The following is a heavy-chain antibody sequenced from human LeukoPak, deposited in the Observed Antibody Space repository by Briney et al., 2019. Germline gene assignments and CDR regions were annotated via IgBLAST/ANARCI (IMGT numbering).Heavy chain of an antibody. Sequence: PGGSLRLSCAASGFTVSSNYMTWVRQAPGKGLKWVSVVYTGGSTYSADSVKGRFTISRDNSKNTLYLQMNSLRAEDTAVYYCARGLAAAGLYFDYWGQGTLVTVSS. CDR2: VYTGGST. J-gene: IGHJ4*02. V-gene: IGHV3-53*01. CDR1: GFTVSSNY. D-gene: IGHD6-13*01. CDR3: ARGLAAAGLYFDY.